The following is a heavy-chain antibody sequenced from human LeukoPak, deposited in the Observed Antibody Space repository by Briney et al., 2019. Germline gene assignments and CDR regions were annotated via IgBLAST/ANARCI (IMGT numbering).Heavy chain of an antibody. CDR1: GYTFTGYY. CDR3: ASTAGLYCNGGSCYEGPNWFDP. D-gene: IGHD2-15*01. Sequence: ASVKVSCKASGYTFTGYYMHWVRQAPGQGLEWMGWINPNSGGTNYAQKFQGRVTMTRDTSISTAYMELSRLRSDDTAVYYCASTAGLYCNGGSCYEGPNWFDPWGQGTLVTVSS. J-gene: IGHJ5*02. CDR2: INPNSGGT. V-gene: IGHV1-2*02.